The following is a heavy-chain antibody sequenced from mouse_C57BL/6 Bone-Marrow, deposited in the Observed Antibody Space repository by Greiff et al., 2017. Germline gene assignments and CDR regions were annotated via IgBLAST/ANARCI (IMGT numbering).Heavy chain of an antibody. V-gene: IGHV14-4*01. CDR3: AGTVVANWYFDV. D-gene: IGHD1-1*01. Sequence: VQLQQSGAELVRPGASVKLSCTASGFNIKHYYMHWVKQRPEQGLEWIGWIDPDNGDTEYPSKFQGKATLTADTSSNTAYLQLSSLTSEDTAVYYCAGTVVANWYFDVWGTGKTVTVSA. J-gene: IGHJ1*03. CDR1: GFNIKHYY. CDR2: IDPDNGDT.